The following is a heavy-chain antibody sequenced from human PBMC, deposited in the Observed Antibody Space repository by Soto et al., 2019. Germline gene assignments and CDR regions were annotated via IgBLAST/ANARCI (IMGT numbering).Heavy chain of an antibody. CDR3: AKGLVGATSYFDN. Sequence: EVQLVQSGGVVVQPGGSLRLSCAASGFTFDDYTMFWVRQGPGKGLEWVSFISWDGNSAYYADSVKGRFTISRDNSTSSLYLQLNSLRTEDTALYYCAKGLVGATSYFDNWGLGTLVTVSS. J-gene: IGHJ4*02. V-gene: IGHV3-43*01. CDR1: GFTFDDYT. D-gene: IGHD1-26*01. CDR2: ISWDGNSA.